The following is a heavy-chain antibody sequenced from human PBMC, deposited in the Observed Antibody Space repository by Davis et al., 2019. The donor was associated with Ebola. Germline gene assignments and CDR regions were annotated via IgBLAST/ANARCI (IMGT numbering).Heavy chain of an antibody. V-gene: IGHV4-4*02. CDR2: IYHSGST. CDR3: ARLAIKYCSGGSCYYYGMDV. CDR1: GGSISSSNW. Sequence: GSLRLSCAVSGGSISSSNWWSWVRQPPGKGLEWIGEIYHSGSTNYNPSLKSRVTISVDTSKNQFSLKLSSVTAADTAVYYCARLAIKYCSGGSCYYYGMDVWGQGTTVTVSS. J-gene: IGHJ6*02. D-gene: IGHD2-15*01.